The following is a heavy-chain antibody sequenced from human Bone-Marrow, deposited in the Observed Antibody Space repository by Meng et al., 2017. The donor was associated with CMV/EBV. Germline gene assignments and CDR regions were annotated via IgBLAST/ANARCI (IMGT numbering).Heavy chain of an antibody. CDR1: GFTFSSYW. Sequence: GESLKISCAASGFTFSSYWMHWVRQAPGKGLVWVSRINSDGSSTSYADSVKGRFTISRDNAKNTLYLQMNSLRAEDTAVYDCGRVKTYYYDSSGYGYFDYWGQGTLVTVSS. CDR2: INSDGSST. J-gene: IGHJ4*02. V-gene: IGHV3-74*01. CDR3: GRVKTYYYDSSGYGYFDY. D-gene: IGHD3-22*01.